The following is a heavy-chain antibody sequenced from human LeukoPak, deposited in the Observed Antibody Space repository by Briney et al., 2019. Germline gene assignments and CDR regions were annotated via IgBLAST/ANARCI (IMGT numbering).Heavy chain of an antibody. CDR2: INHSGST. J-gene: IGHJ4*02. CDR3: ARDGVVTMELDY. CDR1: GGSFSGYY. Sequence: PSETLSLTCAVYGGSFSGYYWNWIRQPPGKGLEWIGEINHSGSTNYNPSLKSRVTTSLDTSKNQFSLNLRSVTAADTAVYYCARDGVVTMELDYWGQGTLVTVSS. D-gene: IGHD3-3*01. V-gene: IGHV4-34*01.